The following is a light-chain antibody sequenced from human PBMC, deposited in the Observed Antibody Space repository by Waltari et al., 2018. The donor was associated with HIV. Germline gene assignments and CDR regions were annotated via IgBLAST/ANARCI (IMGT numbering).Light chain of an antibody. J-gene: IGLJ1*01. CDR1: SGNIARRY. CDR3: QSHDNKIFYV. V-gene: IGLV6-57*01. CDR2: ANN. Sequence: NFILTQPHSVSESPGKTVTISCPRSSGNIARRYVQWYQQRPGSSPTPVIYANNQRPSGVPDRFSGSIDSSSNSASLTISGLRTEDEADYYCQSHDNKIFYVFGGGTYVTVL.